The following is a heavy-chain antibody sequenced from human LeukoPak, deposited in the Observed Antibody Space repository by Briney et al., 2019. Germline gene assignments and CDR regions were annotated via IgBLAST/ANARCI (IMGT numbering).Heavy chain of an antibody. J-gene: IGHJ4*02. Sequence: PSETLSLTCTVSGGSISSYYWSWIRQPAGKGLEWIGRIYTSGSTNYNPSLKSRVTMSVDTSKNQFSLKLSSVTAADTAVYYCARERDYCGGDCYPADFDYWGQGTLVTVSS. CDR1: GGSISSYY. CDR3: ARERDYCGGDCYPADFDY. D-gene: IGHD2-21*01. CDR2: IYTSGST. V-gene: IGHV4-4*07.